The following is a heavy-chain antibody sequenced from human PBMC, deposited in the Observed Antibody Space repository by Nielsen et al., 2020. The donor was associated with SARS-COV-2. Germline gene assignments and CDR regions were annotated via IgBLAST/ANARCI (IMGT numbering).Heavy chain of an antibody. CDR1: GFTFSSYG. V-gene: IGHV3-30*18. CDR2: ISYVGSNK. D-gene: IGHD3-16*01. Sequence: GESLKISCAASGFTFSSYGMHWVRQAPGKGLEWVAVISYVGSNKYYADSVKGRFTISRANSKNTLYLQMNSLRAEDTAVYYCANTMGAGVYYYYGMDVWGQGTTVTVSS. J-gene: IGHJ6*02. CDR3: ANTMGAGVYYYYGMDV.